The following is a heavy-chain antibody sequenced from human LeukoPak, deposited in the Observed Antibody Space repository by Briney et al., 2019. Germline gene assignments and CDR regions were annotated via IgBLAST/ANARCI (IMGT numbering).Heavy chain of an antibody. CDR2: ISGSGGST. Sequence: GGSLRLSCAASGFTFSSYAMSWVRQAPGKGLEWVSAISGSGGSTYYADSVKGRFTISRDNSKNTLYLQMNSLRAEDMAVYYCAKDPTYYYDSSGGGAFDIWGQGTMVTVSS. J-gene: IGHJ3*02. CDR1: GFTFSSYA. CDR3: AKDPTYYYDSSGGGAFDI. D-gene: IGHD3-22*01. V-gene: IGHV3-23*01.